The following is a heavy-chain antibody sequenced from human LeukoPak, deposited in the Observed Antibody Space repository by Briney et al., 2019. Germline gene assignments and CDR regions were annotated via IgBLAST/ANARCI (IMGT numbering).Heavy chain of an antibody. CDR1: GFTFSSYW. CDR2: IKSDGRST. V-gene: IGHV3-74*01. Sequence: GGSLRLSCAASGFTFSSYWMHWVRQAPGKGLVWVSRIKSDGRSTSYADSVKGRFTISRDNAKNTLYVQMNSLRAEDTAVYFCARVGAVAGAFDIWGQGTMVTVSS. CDR3: ARVGAVAGAFDI. J-gene: IGHJ3*02. D-gene: IGHD6-19*01.